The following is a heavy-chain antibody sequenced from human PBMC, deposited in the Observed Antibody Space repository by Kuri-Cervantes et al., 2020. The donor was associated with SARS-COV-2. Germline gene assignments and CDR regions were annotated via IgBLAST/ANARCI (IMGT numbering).Heavy chain of an antibody. Sequence: SGPTLVKPTETLTLTCTVSGFSLSNGRRGVSWIRQSPGKALEWLAHIFSNGEKSYSTSLSSRLTISKDTSKSQVVLTMTNMDPVDTATYYCARVRFFSAGAKSYYFDYWGQGTLVTVSS. CDR3: ARVRFFSAGAKSYYFDY. CDR1: GFSLSNGRRG. V-gene: IGHV2-26*01. D-gene: IGHD3-3*01. CDR2: IFSNGEK. J-gene: IGHJ4*02.